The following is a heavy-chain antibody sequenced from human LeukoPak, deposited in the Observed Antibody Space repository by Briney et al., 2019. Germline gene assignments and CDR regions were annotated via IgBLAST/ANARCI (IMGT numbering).Heavy chain of an antibody. D-gene: IGHD6-19*01. J-gene: IGHJ4*02. CDR3: ATSSGWYRYDS. Sequence: SGTLSLTCTVSGASIIGPKWWNWVRLSPGKGMEWIGEIFHSGSTHYNPSLKSRVTISVDTSKNQFSLILTSVTDADTAVYYCATSSGWYRYDSWGQGTLVTVSS. CDR1: GASIIGPKW. CDR2: IFHSGST. V-gene: IGHV4-4*02.